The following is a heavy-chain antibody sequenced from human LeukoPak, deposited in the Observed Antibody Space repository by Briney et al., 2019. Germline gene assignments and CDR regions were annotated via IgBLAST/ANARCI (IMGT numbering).Heavy chain of an antibody. CDR3: ARGTYDFWSGYHDAFDI. J-gene: IGHJ3*02. D-gene: IGHD3-3*01. V-gene: IGHV4-30-4*01. CDR2: IYYSGST. Sequence: SQTLSLTCTVSGGSISSGDYYWSWIRQPPGKGLEGIGYIYYSGSTYYNPSLKSRVTITVDTSKNQFSLKLSSVTAADTAVYYCARGTYDFWSGYHDAFDIWGQGTMVTVSS. CDR1: GGSISSGDYY.